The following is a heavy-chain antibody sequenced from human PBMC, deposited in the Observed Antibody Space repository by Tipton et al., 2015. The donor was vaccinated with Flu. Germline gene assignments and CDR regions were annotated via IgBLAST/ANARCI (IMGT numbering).Heavy chain of an antibody. V-gene: IGHV3-33*01. CDR1: GFTFSSYG. J-gene: IGHJ4*02. Sequence: SLRLSCAASGFTFSSYGMHWVRQAPGKGLEWVAVIWYDGSNKYYADSVKGRFTISRDNSKNTLYLQMNSLRAEDTAVYYCARDRANYDILTGYPHYWGQGTLVTFSS. CDR3: ARDRANYDILTGYPHY. CDR2: IWYDGSNK. D-gene: IGHD3-9*01.